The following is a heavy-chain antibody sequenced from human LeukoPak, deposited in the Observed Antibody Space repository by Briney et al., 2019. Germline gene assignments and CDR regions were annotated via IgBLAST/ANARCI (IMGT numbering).Heavy chain of an antibody. Sequence: GGSLRLSCSTSGFIFSSYGMHWVRQVSGKGLVWVSRINSDGSDTYYADSVKGRFTISRDNAKNTLYLQMNSLRAEDTAVYYCARRMVTLDYWGQGSLVTVSS. D-gene: IGHD4-23*01. CDR1: GFIFSSYG. CDR2: INSDGSDT. CDR3: ARRMVTLDY. V-gene: IGHV3-74*01. J-gene: IGHJ4*02.